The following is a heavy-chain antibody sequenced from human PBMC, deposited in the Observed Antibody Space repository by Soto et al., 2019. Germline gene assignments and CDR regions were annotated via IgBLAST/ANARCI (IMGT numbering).Heavy chain of an antibody. CDR1: GFTFSSYG. J-gene: IGHJ4*02. CDR2: ISYDGSNK. Sequence: QVQLVESGGGVVQPGRSLRLSCAASGFTFSSYGMHWVRQAPGKGLEWVAVISYDGSNKYYADSVKGRFTISRDNSTNTLYLQMNSLRAEDTAVYYCAKDPGDYWGQGTLVTVSS. CDR3: AKDPGDY. V-gene: IGHV3-30*18.